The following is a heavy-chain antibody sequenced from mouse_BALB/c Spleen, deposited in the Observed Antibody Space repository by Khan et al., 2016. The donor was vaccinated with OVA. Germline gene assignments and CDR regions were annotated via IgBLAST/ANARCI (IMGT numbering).Heavy chain of an antibody. Sequence: QSQLVQSGPELKKPGETVKISCKASGYSFTNYGMNWVKQAPGKGLKWMGWINTNTGEPSYAEEFKGRFAFSLETSAGTAYLQINNLKNEDTASYCCARRFRTAYPLYYYAMDYWGQGTSVTVSS. CDR1: GYSFTNYG. D-gene: IGHD1-2*01. V-gene: IGHV9-3*02. J-gene: IGHJ4*01. CDR2: INTNTGEP. CDR3: ARRFRTAYPLYYYAMDY.